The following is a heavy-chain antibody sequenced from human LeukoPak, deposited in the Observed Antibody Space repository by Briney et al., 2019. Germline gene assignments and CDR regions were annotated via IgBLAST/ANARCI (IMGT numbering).Heavy chain of an antibody. CDR2: INPNSGGT. CDR3: ATDYGDYESGY. Sequence: GASVKVSCKASGYTFTDYYMHWVRQAPGQGLEWMGWINPNSGGTDYAQKFQGRVTMTRETSISTAYMELSRLRSDDTAVYYCATDYGDYESGYWAQGTLVTVSS. J-gene: IGHJ4*02. V-gene: IGHV1-2*02. CDR1: GYTFTDYY. D-gene: IGHD4-17*01.